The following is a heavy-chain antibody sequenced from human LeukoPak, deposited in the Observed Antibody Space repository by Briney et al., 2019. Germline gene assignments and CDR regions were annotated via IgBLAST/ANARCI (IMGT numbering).Heavy chain of an antibody. CDR2: ISGSGGST. V-gene: IGHV3-23*01. CDR3: AKWGNLGFDP. Sequence: GGSLRLSCAAPGFTFTDYAMSWVRQAPGKGLDWVSLISGSGGSTCYADSVKGRFTISRDNSKNTLYLQMNSLRAEDTAVYYCAKWGNLGFDPWGQGILVTVSS. J-gene: IGHJ5*02. D-gene: IGHD3-16*01. CDR1: GFTFTDYA.